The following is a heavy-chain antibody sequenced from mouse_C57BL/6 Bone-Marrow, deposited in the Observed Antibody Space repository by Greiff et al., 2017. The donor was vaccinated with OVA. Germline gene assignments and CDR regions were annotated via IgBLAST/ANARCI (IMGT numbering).Heavy chain of an antibody. CDR3: AREILYYYSSSRGYYFDY. J-gene: IGHJ2*01. V-gene: IGHV1-81*01. CDR2: IYPRSGNT. CDR1: GYTFTSYG. Sequence: QVQLQQSGAELARPGASVKLSCKASGYTFTSYGISWVKQRTGQGLEWIGEIYPRSGNTYYNEKFKGKATLTADKSSSTAYMELRSLTSEDSAVYFCAREILYYYSSSRGYYFDYWGQGTTLTVSS. D-gene: IGHD1-1*01.